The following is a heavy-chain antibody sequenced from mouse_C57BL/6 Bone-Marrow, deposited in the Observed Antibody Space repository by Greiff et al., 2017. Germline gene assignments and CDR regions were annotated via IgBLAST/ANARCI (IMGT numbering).Heavy chain of an antibody. V-gene: IGHV5-2*01. CDR3: AIYDGYYYAMDY. CDR2: INSDGGST. J-gene: IGHJ4*01. Sequence: EVQRVESGGGLVQPGESLKLSCESNEYEFPSPDMSWVRKTPEKRLELVAAINSDGGSTYYPDTMERRFIISRDNTKKTLYLQMSSLRSEDTALYYCAIYDGYYYAMDYWGQGTSVTVSS. D-gene: IGHD2-3*01. CDR1: EYEFPSPD.